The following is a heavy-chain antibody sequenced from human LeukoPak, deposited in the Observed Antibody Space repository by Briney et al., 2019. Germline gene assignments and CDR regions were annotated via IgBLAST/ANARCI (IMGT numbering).Heavy chain of an antibody. D-gene: IGHD2-21*02. J-gene: IGHJ4*02. CDR2: SSTYNGHT. CDR1: GYTFNTYG. Sequence: GASVKVSCKAAGYTFNTYGISWVRQAPGQGLEWMGWSSTYNGHTNYAQKLQGRVTMTTDTSTSTAYMELRSLRSDDTAVYYCARGGDHFDYWGQGTLVTVSS. V-gene: IGHV1-18*01. CDR3: ARGGDHFDY.